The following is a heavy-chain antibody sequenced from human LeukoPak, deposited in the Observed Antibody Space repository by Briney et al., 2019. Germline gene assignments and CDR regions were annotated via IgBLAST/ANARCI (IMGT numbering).Heavy chain of an antibody. V-gene: IGHV3-23*01. CDR2: VSGGGGST. CDR3: AKEGAAARPFDY. J-gene: IGHJ4*02. Sequence: GGSLRLSCAASGFNFSSYVLSWLRQAPGKGLEWVSAVSGGGGSTYYADSVKGRFTISRDNSKNTLYLQMNSLRAEDTAVYYCAKEGAAARPFDYWGQGTLVTVSS. D-gene: IGHD6-6*01. CDR1: GFNFSSYV.